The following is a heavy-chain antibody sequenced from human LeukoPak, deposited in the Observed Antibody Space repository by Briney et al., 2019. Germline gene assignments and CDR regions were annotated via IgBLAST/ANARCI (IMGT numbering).Heavy chain of an antibody. CDR3: ARDVPVEMTVSGYFDF. D-gene: IGHD5-24*01. Sequence: SVKVSCKASGDTFSSYAISWVRQAPGQRLEWMGGIIPIFGSPNYAQSFEGRVTITADKSTSTAYMELSSLTYEDTAVYYCARDVPVEMTVSGYFDFWGQGTLVTVSS. J-gene: IGHJ4*02. V-gene: IGHV1-69*06. CDR2: IIPIFGSP. CDR1: GDTFSSYA.